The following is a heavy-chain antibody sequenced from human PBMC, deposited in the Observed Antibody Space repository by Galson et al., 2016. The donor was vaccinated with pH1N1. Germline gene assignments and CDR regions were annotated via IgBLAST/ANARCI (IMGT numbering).Heavy chain of an antibody. V-gene: IGHV5-51*01. CDR2: IYPGDSDP. J-gene: IGHJ4*03. CDR1: GGTFISHW. Sequence: QSGAEVKKPGESLKISCKGSGGTFISHWIAWVRQKPGNGLEWMGIIYPGDSDPRYSPSFEGQVTISADKPSSTAYLRGNSLKASDTAMYYCAGLAHCSGDCYSMGPWGYFDFWGQGTLVTVSS. D-gene: IGHD2-21*02. CDR3: AGLAHCSGDCYSMGPWGYFDF.